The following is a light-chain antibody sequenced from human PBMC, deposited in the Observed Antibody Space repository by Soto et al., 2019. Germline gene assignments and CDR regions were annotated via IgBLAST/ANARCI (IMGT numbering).Light chain of an antibody. CDR3: QQYGSSPGFYT. V-gene: IGKV3-20*01. J-gene: IGKJ2*01. CDR2: GAS. Sequence: EIVLTQSPGTLSLSPGERATLSCRASQSVSSSYLAWYQQKPGQAPRLLIYGASSRATGIPDRFSGSGSGTDFTLTITRLEPEDFAVYYCQQYGSSPGFYTFGQGTKLEIK. CDR1: QSVSSSY.